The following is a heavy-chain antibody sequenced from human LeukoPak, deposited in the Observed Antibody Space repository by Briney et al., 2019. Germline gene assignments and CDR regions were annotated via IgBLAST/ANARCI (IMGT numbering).Heavy chain of an antibody. CDR2: IYSTGGT. D-gene: IGHD4/OR15-4a*01. J-gene: IGHJ3*02. V-gene: IGHV4-4*07. Sequence: PSETLSLTCTVSGGSISSYYWSWIRQPAGKGLEWIGRIYSTGGTNCNPSLKSRVTMSVDTSKSQFSLKLTSVTAADTAVYYCARAKDNYRGNDAFDIWGQGTVVTVSS. CDR3: ARAKDNYRGNDAFDI. CDR1: GGSISSYY.